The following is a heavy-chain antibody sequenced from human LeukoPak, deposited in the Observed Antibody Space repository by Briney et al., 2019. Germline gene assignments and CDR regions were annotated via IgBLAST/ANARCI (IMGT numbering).Heavy chain of an antibody. V-gene: IGHV3-23*01. CDR3: ARDRRYASFDN. J-gene: IGHJ4*02. CDR2: ISGSGGRT. Sequence: GGSLRLSCAASGFTFSSYAMNWVRQAPGKGLEWVSAISGSGGRTHYADSVKGRFTISRDNSKNTLYLQMNSLRADDTALYYCARDRRYASFDNWGQGTLVTVSS. CDR1: GFTFSSYA. D-gene: IGHD1-1*01.